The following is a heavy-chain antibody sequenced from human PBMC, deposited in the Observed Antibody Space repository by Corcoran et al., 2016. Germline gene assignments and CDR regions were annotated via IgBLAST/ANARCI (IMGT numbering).Heavy chain of an antibody. V-gene: IGHV5-51*01. Sequence: EVQLVQSGAEVKKPGESLKISCKGSGYSFTIYWIGWVRQMPGKGLECMGIIYPGDSDTRYSPSFHGQVTISADKSISTAYLQWSSLKASDTAMYYCARPAVAGTTIGEFAFDIWGQGTMVTVSS. D-gene: IGHD6-19*01. CDR1: GYSFTIYW. J-gene: IGHJ3*02. CDR2: IYPGDSDT. CDR3: ARPAVAGTTIGEFAFDI.